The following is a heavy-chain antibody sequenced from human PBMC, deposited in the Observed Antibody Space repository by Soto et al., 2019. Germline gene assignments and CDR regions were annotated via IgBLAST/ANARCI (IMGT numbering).Heavy chain of an antibody. CDR3: GRGNSSGWYEYFQH. CDR1: GGSISSYY. CDR2: IYYSGST. J-gene: IGHJ1*01. Sequence: SETLSLTCTVSGGSISSYYWSWIRQPPGKGLEWIGYIYYSGSTNYNPSLKSRVTISVDTSKNQFSLKLSSVTAADTAVYYCGRGNSSGWYEYFQHWGQGTLVTVSS. D-gene: IGHD6-19*01. V-gene: IGHV4-59*01.